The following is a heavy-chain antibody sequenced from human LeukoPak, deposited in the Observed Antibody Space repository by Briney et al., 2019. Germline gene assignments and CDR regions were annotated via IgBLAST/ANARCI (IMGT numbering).Heavy chain of an antibody. D-gene: IGHD3-22*01. CDR2: IYPGDSDT. J-gene: IGHJ4*02. CDR1: GYSFPSYW. CDR3: ARLNYDSSGNSHPFDY. V-gene: IGHV5-51*01. Sequence: GESLKISCKGSGYSFPSYWIGWVRQMPGKGLEWMGIIYPGDSDTRYSPSFQGQVTISADKSISTAYLQWSSLKASDTAMYYSARLNYDSSGNSHPFDYWGQGTLVTVSS.